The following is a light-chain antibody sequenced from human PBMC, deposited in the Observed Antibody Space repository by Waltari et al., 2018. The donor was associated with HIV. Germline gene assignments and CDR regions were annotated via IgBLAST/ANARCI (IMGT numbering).Light chain of an antibody. CDR3: QSYDSSYWV. Sequence: NFMLTQPHSVSESPVRTVTISCPRRSGSIDSPYVQVYQQRPGSAPHPVTYEDNQRSSGGPDRFSGSIDSSSNSASLTISGLKTEDEADYYCQSYDSSYWVFGGGTKLAVL. CDR1: SGSIDSPY. V-gene: IGLV6-57*03. J-gene: IGLJ3*02. CDR2: EDN.